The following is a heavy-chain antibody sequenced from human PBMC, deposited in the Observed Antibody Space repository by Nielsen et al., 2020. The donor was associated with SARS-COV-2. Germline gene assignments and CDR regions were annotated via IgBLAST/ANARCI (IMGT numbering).Heavy chain of an antibody. J-gene: IGHJ4*02. D-gene: IGHD3-22*01. V-gene: IGHV4-30-4*01. CDR1: GGSISSGDYY. CDR2: IYYSGST. Sequence: SETLSLTCTVSGGSISSGDYYWSWIRQPPGKGLEWIGYIYYSGSTYYNPSLKSRVTISVDTSKNQFSLTLSSVTAADTAVYYCARVTYYYDSSGYSFDYWGQGTLVTVSS. CDR3: ARVTYYYDSSGYSFDY.